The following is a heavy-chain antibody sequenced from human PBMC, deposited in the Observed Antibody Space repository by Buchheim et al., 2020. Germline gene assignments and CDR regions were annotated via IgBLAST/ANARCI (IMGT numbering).Heavy chain of an antibody. CDR2: INHSGST. V-gene: IGHV4-34*01. CDR3: ARQYSSSSKYYFDY. D-gene: IGHD6-6*01. CDR1: GGSFSGYY. Sequence: QVQLQQWGAGLLKPSETLSLTCAVFGGSFSGYYWSWIRQPPGKGLEWIGEINHSGSTNYNPSLKSRVTISVDTSKNQFSLKLSSVTAADTAVYYCARQYSSSSKYYFDYWGQGTL. J-gene: IGHJ4*02.